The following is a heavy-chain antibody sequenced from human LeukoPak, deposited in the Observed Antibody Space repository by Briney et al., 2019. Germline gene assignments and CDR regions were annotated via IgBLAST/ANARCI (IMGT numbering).Heavy chain of an antibody. V-gene: IGHV3-23*01. CDR3: AKDRYGGNSVIFSEYFQH. Sequence: GGSLRLSCAASGFTFSSYSFNWVRQAPGKGMEWVSYISRTTSYADSVKGRFSISRDNSKNTLYLQMNSLRAEDTAVYYCAKDRYGGNSVIFSEYFQHWGQGTLVTVSS. CDR1: GFTFSSYS. D-gene: IGHD4-23*01. CDR2: ISRTT. J-gene: IGHJ1*01.